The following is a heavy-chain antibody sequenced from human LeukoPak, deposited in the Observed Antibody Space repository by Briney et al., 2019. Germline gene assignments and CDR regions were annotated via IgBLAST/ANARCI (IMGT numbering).Heavy chain of an antibody. V-gene: IGHV3-15*04. J-gene: IGHJ6*02. CDR1: GFTFNYSW. CDR2: TVSEIDGGTT. CDR3: TTDEDWNYARKDV. D-gene: IGHD1-7*01. Sequence: GGSLRLSCAASGFTFNYSWMSWVRQVPGKGLEWVGQTVSEIDGGTTDYATPVKGRFTISRDDSKSTLYLQMNSLKIEDTAVYYCTTDEDWNYARKDVWGQGATVIVSS.